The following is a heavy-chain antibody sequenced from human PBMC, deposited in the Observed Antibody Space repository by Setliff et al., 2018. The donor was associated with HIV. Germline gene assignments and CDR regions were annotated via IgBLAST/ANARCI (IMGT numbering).Heavy chain of an antibody. CDR3: ARFYGSYDVGGFGI. D-gene: IGHD3-16*01. V-gene: IGHV5-51*01. J-gene: IGHJ3*02. CDR1: GYSFITYW. Sequence: GESLKISCKGSGYSFITYWIGWVRQRPGKGLEWMGIMNPDGSNTRYSPSFQGQVTISVDESISTAYLQWSSLKASDTAFYYCARFYGSYDVGGFGIWGQGTKVTVSS. CDR2: MNPDGSNT.